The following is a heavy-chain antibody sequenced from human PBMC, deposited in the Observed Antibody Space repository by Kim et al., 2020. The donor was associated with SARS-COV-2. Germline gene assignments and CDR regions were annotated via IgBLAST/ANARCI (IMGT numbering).Heavy chain of an antibody. V-gene: IGHV4-4*02. CDR2: IYHSGST. D-gene: IGHD2-2*01. CDR3: ARVVVPAAMSPPEYNWFDP. J-gene: IGHJ5*02. Sequence: SETLSLTCAVSGGSISSSNWWSWVRQPPGKGLEWIGEIYHSGSTNYNPSLKSRVTISVDKSKNQFSLKLSSVTAADTAVYYCARVVVPAAMSPPEYNWFDPWGQGTLVTVSS. CDR1: GGSISSSNW.